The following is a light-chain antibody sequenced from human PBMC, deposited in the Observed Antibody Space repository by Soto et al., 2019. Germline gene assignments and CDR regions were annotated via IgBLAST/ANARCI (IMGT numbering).Light chain of an antibody. CDR2: AAS. CDR1: QSISSY. CDR3: QQSYSTPLT. V-gene: IGKV1-39*01. J-gene: IGKJ4*01. Sequence: DIQMTQSPSSLSASVGDRVTITYRASQSISSYLNWYQQKPGKAPKLLIYAASRLQSGVPSRFSGSGSGTDVTLTISSLQPEDFATYYSQQSYSTPLTFGGGTKVEIK.